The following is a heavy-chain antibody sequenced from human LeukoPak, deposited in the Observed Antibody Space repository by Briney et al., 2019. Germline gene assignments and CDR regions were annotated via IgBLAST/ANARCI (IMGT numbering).Heavy chain of an antibody. J-gene: IGHJ5*02. D-gene: IGHD3-3*01. CDR2: IRYDGSNK. Sequence: PGRSLRLSCAASGFTFSSYGMHWVRQAPGKGLEWVAFIRYDGSNKYYADSVKGRFTISRDNSKNTLYLQMNSLRAEDTAVYYCANSNYDFWSGQDWFDPWGQGTLVTVSS. CDR1: GFTFSSYG. CDR3: ANSNYDFWSGQDWFDP. V-gene: IGHV3-30*02.